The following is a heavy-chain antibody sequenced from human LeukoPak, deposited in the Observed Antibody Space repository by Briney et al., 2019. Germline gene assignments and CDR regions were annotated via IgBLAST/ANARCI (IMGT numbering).Heavy chain of an antibody. CDR3: ARDSFRWELLRVFDY. CDR1: GYTFTSYG. D-gene: IGHD1-26*01. V-gene: IGHV1-18*01. J-gene: IGHJ4*02. CDR2: ISAYNGNT. Sequence: GASVKVSCKASGYTFTSYGISWVRQARGQGVEWMGWISAYNGNTNYAQKLQGRVTMTTDTSTSTAYMELRSLRSDDTAVYYCARDSFRWELLRVFDYWGQGTLVTVSS.